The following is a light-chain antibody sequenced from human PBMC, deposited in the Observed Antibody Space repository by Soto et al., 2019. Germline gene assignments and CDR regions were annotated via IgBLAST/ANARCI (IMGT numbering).Light chain of an antibody. Sequence: QSALTLPASVSGSPGQSITISCTGTSSDVGGYNYVSWYQQHPGKAPKLMIYEVTNRPSGVSNRFSGSKSGNTASLTISGLQADDEADYYCSSYTSSITYVFGTGTKLTVL. CDR1: SSDVGGYNY. CDR2: EVT. V-gene: IGLV2-14*01. CDR3: SSYTSSITYV. J-gene: IGLJ1*01.